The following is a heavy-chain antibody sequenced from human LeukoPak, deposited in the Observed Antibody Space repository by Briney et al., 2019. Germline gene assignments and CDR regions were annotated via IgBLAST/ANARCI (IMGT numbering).Heavy chain of an antibody. D-gene: IGHD1-14*01. Sequence: PGGSLRLSCAASAFTFSSYAMSWVRQAPGKGLEWVSTISGSGGSTYYADSVKGRFTISRDNSKDTLYLQMNSLRAEDTAVYYRANNPPRGYWGQGTLVTVSS. J-gene: IGHJ4*02. CDR3: ANNPPRGY. V-gene: IGHV3-23*01. CDR2: ISGSGGST. CDR1: AFTFSSYA.